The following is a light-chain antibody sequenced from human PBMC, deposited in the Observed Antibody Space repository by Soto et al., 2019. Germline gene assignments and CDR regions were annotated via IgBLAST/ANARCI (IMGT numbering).Light chain of an antibody. CDR2: GAS. CDR3: QQYNNWTLT. CDR1: QSVSSN. Sequence: EIVMTQSPATLSVSPGERATLSCRASQSVSSNLAWYQQKPGQAPRLLIYGASTRATGIPARFSGSGSGTEFTLTISSRQSEDFAVYYCQQYNNWTLTFGQGTRLE. V-gene: IGKV3-15*01. J-gene: IGKJ5*01.